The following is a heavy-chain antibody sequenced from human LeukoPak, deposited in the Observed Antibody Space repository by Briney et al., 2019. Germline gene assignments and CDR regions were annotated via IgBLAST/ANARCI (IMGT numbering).Heavy chain of an antibody. CDR1: GFTFSTYA. Sequence: GGSLRLPCAASGFTFSTYAMSGVRQAPGKGLEWVSAISASGGSTYYADSVRGRFTTSRDNSKNTLYLQMNSLRAEDTAVYYCAKLKSIDNWGQGTLVTVSS. J-gene: IGHJ4*02. V-gene: IGHV3-23*01. CDR2: ISASGGST. CDR3: AKLKSIDN.